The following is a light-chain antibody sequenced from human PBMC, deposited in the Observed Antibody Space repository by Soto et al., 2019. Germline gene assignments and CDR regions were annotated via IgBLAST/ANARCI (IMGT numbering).Light chain of an antibody. CDR2: GAS. CDR1: ESVRSSY. CDR3: QQYGYSPWT. V-gene: IGKV3-20*01. Sequence: EIVLTQSPGTLSLFPGERATLSRSASESVRSSYLAWYQQKPGQAPRLLIYGASTGATGIPDRFTGSGSGTDFTLTISRLEPEDFAVYDCQQYGYSPWTVGQGTKVDIK. J-gene: IGKJ1*01.